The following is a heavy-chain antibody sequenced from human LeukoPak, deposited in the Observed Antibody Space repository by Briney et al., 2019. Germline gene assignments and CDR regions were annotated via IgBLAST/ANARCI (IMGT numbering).Heavy chain of an antibody. V-gene: IGHV4-31*03. J-gene: IGHJ6*03. CDR3: ARVLYYDFWSGYSGYYYYYMDV. Sequence: PSQTLSLTCTVSGGSISSGGYYWSWIRQHPGKGLEWIGYIYYSGSTYYNPSLKSRVTISVDTSKNQFSLKLSSVTAADTAVYYCARVLYYDFWSGYSGYYYYYMDVWGKGTTVTVSS. CDR2: IYYSGST. D-gene: IGHD3-3*01. CDR1: GGSISSGGYY.